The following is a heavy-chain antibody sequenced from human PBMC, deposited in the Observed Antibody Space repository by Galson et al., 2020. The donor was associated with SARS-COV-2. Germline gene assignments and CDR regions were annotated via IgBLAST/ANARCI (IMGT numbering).Heavy chain of an antibody. CDR2: INHSGSS. D-gene: IGHD3-3*01. CDR3: ARDVRYNDFWSGPQVYVDV. Sequence: SETLSLTCAVYGGSFSSYYWSWIRQQPPGKGLEWIGKINHSGSSNYNPSLKSRVTISVDTSKSQFSLNLSSVTAADTAVYYCARDVRYNDFWSGPQVYVDVWGKGTTFTISS. CDR1: GGSFSSYY. V-gene: IGHV4-34*01. J-gene: IGHJ6*03.